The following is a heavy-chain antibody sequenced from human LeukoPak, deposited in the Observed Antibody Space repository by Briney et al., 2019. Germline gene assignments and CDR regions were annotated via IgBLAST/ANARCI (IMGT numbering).Heavy chain of an antibody. D-gene: IGHD2-2*01. J-gene: IGHJ4*02. CDR3: AREGYCSSTSCYVPFDY. CDR1: GFTFSSYA. Sequence: GGSLRLSCAASGFTFSSYAMSWVRQAPGKGLEWVSAISGSGGSTYYADSVKGRFTISRDNAKNSPYLQMNSLRAEDTAVYYCAREGYCSSTSCYVPFDYWGQGTLVTVSS. CDR2: ISGSGGST. V-gene: IGHV3-23*01.